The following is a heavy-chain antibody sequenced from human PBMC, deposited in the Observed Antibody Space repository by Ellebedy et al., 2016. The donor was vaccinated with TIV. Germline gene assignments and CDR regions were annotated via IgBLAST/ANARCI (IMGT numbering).Heavy chain of an antibody. CDR1: GFTFSSYS. J-gene: IGHJ3*02. Sequence: GESLKISXAASGFTFSSYSMNWVRQAPGKGLEWVSSISSSSSYIYYADSVKGRFTISRDNAKNSLYLQMNSLRAEDTAVYYCARDEPMYSSGWPNAFDIWGQGTMVTVSS. CDR2: ISSSSSYI. D-gene: IGHD6-19*01. CDR3: ARDEPMYSSGWPNAFDI. V-gene: IGHV3-21*01.